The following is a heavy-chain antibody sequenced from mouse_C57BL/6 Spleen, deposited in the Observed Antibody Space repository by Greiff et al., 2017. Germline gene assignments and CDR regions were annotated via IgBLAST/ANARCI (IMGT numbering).Heavy chain of an antibody. CDR2: IYPGSGNT. CDR3: ARSGTAQAGFAY. J-gene: IGHJ3*01. Sequence: QVQLKQSGAELVRPGASVKLSCKASGYTFTDYYINWVKQRPGQGLEWIARIYPGSGNTYYNEKFKGKATLTAEKSSSTAYMQLSSLTSEDSAVYFCARSGTAQAGFAYWGQGTLVTVSA. CDR1: GYTFTDYY. D-gene: IGHD3-2*02. V-gene: IGHV1-76*01.